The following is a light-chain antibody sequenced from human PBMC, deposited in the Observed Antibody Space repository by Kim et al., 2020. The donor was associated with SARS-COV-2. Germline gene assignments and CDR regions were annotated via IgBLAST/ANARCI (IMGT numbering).Light chain of an antibody. CDR3: QAWDSSTVV. CDR1: KLGDKY. Sequence: SYELTQPPSVSVSPGQTASITCSGDKLGDKYACWYQQKPGQSPVLLIYQDSKRPSGIPERFSGSNSGNTATLTISGTRAMDEADYYCQAWDSSTVVFGGGTQLTVL. J-gene: IGLJ2*01. V-gene: IGLV3-1*01. CDR2: QDS.